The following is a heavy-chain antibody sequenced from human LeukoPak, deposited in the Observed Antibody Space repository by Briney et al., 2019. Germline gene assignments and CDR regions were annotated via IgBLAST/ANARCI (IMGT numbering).Heavy chain of an antibody. CDR1: GYTFTSYA. J-gene: IGHJ4*02. CDR2: VSAYNGVT. CDR3: ARVDLYYDSSGYSQAANDY. Sequence: ASVKVSCKASGYTFTSYAMNWVRQAPGQGLEWMGWVSAYNGVTNYAQNFQGRVTMTTDTPTSTAYMELRSLRSDDTAVYYCARVDLYYDSSGYSQAANDYWGQGTLVTVSS. D-gene: IGHD3-22*01. V-gene: IGHV1-18*01.